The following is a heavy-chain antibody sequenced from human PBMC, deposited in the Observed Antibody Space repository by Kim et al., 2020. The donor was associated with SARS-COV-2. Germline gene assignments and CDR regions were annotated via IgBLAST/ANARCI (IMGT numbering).Heavy chain of an antibody. J-gene: IGHJ4*02. CDR1: GGSFSGYY. Sequence: SETLSLTCAVYGGSFSGYYWSWIRQPPGKGLEWIGEINHSGSTNYNPSLNSRVTISVDTSKNQFSLKLSSVTAADTAVYYCARDRSGSYNYWGQGTLVTVSS. CDR2: INHSGST. V-gene: IGHV4-34*01. CDR3: ARDRSGSYNY. D-gene: IGHD1-26*01.